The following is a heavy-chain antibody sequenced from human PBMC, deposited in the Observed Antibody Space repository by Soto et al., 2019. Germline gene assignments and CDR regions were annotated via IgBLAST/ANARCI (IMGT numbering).Heavy chain of an antibody. D-gene: IGHD3-9*01. CDR1: GGSVSSSNYY. CDR2: IYYSGST. Sequence: QLQLQESGPGLVKPSETLSLTSTVSGGSVSSSNYYWGWIRQSPGKGLEWIGSIYYSGSTYYNPSLESRVTISVDKSKNQFSLKVISVTAADTAVYYCARLEGLATISYYFDYWGQGTLVTVSS. V-gene: IGHV4-39*01. J-gene: IGHJ4*02. CDR3: ARLEGLATISYYFDY.